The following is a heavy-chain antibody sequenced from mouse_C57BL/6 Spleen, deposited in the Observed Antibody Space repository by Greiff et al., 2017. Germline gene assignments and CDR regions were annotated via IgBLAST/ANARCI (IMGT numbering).Heavy chain of an antibody. J-gene: IGHJ4*01. CDR3: ARDGSYCAMDY. CDR2: IYPRSGNT. D-gene: IGHD1-1*01. V-gene: IGHV1-81*01. Sequence: QVQLQQSGAELARPGASVKLSCKASGYTFTSYGISWVKQRTGQGLEWIGEIYPRSGNTYYNEKFKGKATLTADKSSSTAYMALRSLTSEDSAVYFCARDGSYCAMDYWGRGTSVTVSS. CDR1: GYTFTSYG.